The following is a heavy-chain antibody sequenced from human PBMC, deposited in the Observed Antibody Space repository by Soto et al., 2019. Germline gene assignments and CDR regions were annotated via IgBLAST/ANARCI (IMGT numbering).Heavy chain of an antibody. D-gene: IGHD3-22*01. J-gene: IGHJ4*02. CDR1: GGTFSRHA. CDR3: ARGWGYDSSDYYYAY. V-gene: IGHV1-69*01. CDR2: IIPIFGTA. Sequence: QVQLVQSGAEVRKPGSSVKVSCKASGGTFSRHAISWVRQAPGQGLEWMGGIIPIFGTANHAQKFQGRVTIIADESTSTSHMELSSLSSEDTDIYYCARGWGYDSSDYYYAYWGQGTLVIVSS.